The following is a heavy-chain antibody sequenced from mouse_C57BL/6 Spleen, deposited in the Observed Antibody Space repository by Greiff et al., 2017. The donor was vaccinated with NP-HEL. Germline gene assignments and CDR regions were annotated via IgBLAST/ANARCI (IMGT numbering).Heavy chain of an antibody. Sequence: VQLKESGGGLVKPGGSLKLSCAASGFTFSDYGMHWVRQAPEKGLEWVAYISSGSSTIYYADTVKGRFTISRDNAKNTLFLQMTSLRSEDTAMYYCAREGGYYDYAMDYWGQGTSVTVSS. J-gene: IGHJ4*01. CDR3: AREGGYYDYAMDY. CDR2: ISSGSSTI. V-gene: IGHV5-17*01. D-gene: IGHD2-3*01. CDR1: GFTFSDYG.